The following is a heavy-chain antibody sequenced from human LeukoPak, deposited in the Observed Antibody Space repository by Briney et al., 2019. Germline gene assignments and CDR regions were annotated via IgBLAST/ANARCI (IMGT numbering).Heavy chain of an antibody. V-gene: IGHV3-33*08. CDR1: GFTFSSYG. Sequence: GGSLRLSCEASGFTFSSYGMHWVRQAPGKGLEWVAVIWYDGSNKYYADSVKGRFTISRDNSKNTLYLQMNSLRAEDTAVYYCAREDSSGWYPLGDWGQGTLVTVSS. D-gene: IGHD6-19*01. J-gene: IGHJ4*02. CDR2: IWYDGSNK. CDR3: AREDSSGWYPLGD.